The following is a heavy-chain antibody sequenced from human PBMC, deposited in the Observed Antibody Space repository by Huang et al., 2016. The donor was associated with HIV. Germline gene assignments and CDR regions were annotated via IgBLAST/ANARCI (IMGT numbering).Heavy chain of an antibody. CDR2: GSSDETDK. J-gene: IGHJ6*03. V-gene: IGHV3-30*03. CDR1: GFSFSSYD. CDR3: LPAGHVSHYYYMDV. Sequence: QGQLVESGGGVVQPGRSLRLSCTASGFSFSSYDMQWVRQAPGKGLDWVSVGSSDETDKYYADSVKGRFTISRDNSKDTLYLQMNSLRSEDTAVYFCLPAGHVSHYYYMDVWGKGTTVTVSS.